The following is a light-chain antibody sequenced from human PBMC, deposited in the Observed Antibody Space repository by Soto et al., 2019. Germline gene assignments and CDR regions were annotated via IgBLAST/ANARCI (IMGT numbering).Light chain of an antibody. V-gene: IGLV2-14*03. J-gene: IGLJ2*01. Sequence: QSALTQPASVSGFPGQPITISCTGTSSDIGAYNYVSWYQQHPGKAPKLMIYDVSNRPSGVSNRFSGSKSGNTASLTVSGLQAEDEADYYCSSYTDMNTQVFGGGTKLTVL. CDR2: DVS. CDR1: SSDIGAYNY. CDR3: SSYTDMNTQV.